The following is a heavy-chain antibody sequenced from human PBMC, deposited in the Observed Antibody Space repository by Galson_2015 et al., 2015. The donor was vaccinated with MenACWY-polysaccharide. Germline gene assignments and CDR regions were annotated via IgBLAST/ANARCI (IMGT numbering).Heavy chain of an antibody. CDR3: ARVRGPTVATWYFDY. CDR1: GFTFSSYS. Sequence: SLRLSCAGSGFTFSSYSIIWVRQAPGKGLEWVSYIITSGSTRYYADSVKGRFTVSRDNAKNSVYLQMNSLRDEDTAVYYCARVRGPTVATWYFDYWGQGTLVTVFS. D-gene: IGHD4-23*01. V-gene: IGHV3-48*02. J-gene: IGHJ4*02. CDR2: IITSGSTR.